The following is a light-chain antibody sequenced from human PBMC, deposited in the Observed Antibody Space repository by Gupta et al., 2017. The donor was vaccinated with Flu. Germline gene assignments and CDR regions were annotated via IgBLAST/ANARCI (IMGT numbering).Light chain of an antibody. CDR3: QQRDSWPRA. J-gene: IGKJ1*01. V-gene: IGKV3-11*01. CDR1: QSISSY. CDR2: ETS. Sequence: EIVLTQSPATLSLSPGERATLSCRASQSISSYLAWYQQKAVQAPRLLIYETSNRATGIPARFSGSGSGTEFTLTISSLEPEDFAVYYCQQRDSWPRAFGQGTKVEIK.